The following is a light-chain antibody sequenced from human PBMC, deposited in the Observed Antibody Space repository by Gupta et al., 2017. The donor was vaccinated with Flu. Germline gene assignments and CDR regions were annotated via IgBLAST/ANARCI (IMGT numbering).Light chain of an antibody. CDR2: DDS. CDR3: QVWDTSNDHRV. V-gene: IGLV3-21*02. J-gene: IGLJ3*02. CDR1: NIGSKS. Sequence: SFLLPQPPSALAAPGQTASTTWGGNNIGSKSVYWYQQKPGQAPVLVVYDDSDRPSGIPERFSGSNSDNTATLTISRVEAEDEADFYCQVWDTSNDHRVFGGGTKLTVL.